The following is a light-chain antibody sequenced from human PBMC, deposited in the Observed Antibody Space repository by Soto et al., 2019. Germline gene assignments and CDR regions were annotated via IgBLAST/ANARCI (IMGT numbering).Light chain of an antibody. CDR3: QQYGSFPWA. V-gene: IGKV1-5*03. CDR1: QSISSW. J-gene: IGKJ1*01. CDR2: QAS. Sequence: DIQMTQSPSTLSASVGDRVIITCRASQSISSWLAWYQQKPGKAPNLLIYQASTLDSGVPSRFSGGGSGTEFTLTINNLRPDDSATYYCQQYGSFPWAFGQGTKVEI.